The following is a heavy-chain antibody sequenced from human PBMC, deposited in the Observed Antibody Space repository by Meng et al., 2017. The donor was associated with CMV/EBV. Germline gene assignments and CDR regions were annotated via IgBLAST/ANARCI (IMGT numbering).Heavy chain of an antibody. Sequence: GGSLRLSCAASGFTFSNAWMSWVRQAPGKGLEWVGRIKSKTDGGTTDYAAPVKGSFTISRDDSKNTLYLQMNSLKTEDTAVYYCTTEDEYYYDSSGYYYYYYGMDVWGQGTTVTVSS. D-gene: IGHD3-22*01. V-gene: IGHV3-15*01. J-gene: IGHJ6*02. CDR3: TTEDEYYYDSSGYYYYYYGMDV. CDR2: IKSKTDGGTT. CDR1: GFTFSNAW.